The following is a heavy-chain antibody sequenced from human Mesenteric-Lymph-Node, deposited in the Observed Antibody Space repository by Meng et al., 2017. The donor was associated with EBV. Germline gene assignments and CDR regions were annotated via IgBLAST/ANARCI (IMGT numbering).Heavy chain of an antibody. Sequence: QVQVVQSGAEVKKPGASVKVSCKASGYTFISYTMYWVRQAPEQRLEWMGWINPGNGNTKYSQKFRGRVTITRDTSATTAYMELSSLNSEDTAVYYCARDYCSSTSCLFDYWGQGTLVTVSS. CDR3: ARDYCSSTSCLFDY. CDR2: INPGNGNT. D-gene: IGHD2-2*01. V-gene: IGHV1-3*01. CDR1: GYTFISYT. J-gene: IGHJ4*02.